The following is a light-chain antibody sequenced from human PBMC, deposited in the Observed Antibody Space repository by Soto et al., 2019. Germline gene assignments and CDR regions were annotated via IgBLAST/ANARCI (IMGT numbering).Light chain of an antibody. CDR3: QQYGDSSIT. Sequence: TLLTQSPGTLSLSPGERAALSCRASQTVRRSSVAWYQQKSGQAPRLLIYDASTRATGIPDRFSGSGSETDFTLTISRLETEDFAVYYCQQYGDSSITFGQGTRVEIK. CDR1: QTVRRSS. V-gene: IGKV3-20*01. J-gene: IGKJ5*01. CDR2: DAS.